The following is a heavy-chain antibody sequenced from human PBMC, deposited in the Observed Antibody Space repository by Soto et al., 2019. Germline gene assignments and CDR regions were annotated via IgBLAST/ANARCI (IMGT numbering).Heavy chain of an antibody. J-gene: IGHJ4*02. D-gene: IGHD4-17*01. CDR2: INHSGST. Sequence: SETLSLTCAVYGGSFSGYYWSWIRQPPGKGLEWIGEINHSGSTNYNPSLKSRVTISVDTSKNQFSLKLSSVTAADTAVYYCASRRYGDYAFWGQGTLVTVSS. V-gene: IGHV4-34*01. CDR3: ASRRYGDYAF. CDR1: GGSFSGYY.